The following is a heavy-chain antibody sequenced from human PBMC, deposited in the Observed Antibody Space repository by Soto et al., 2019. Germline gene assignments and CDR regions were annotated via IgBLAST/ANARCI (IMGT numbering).Heavy chain of an antibody. CDR3: AKVGSERYSGQHSDY. J-gene: IGHJ4*02. CDR2: ISSSSGST. D-gene: IGHD5-12*01. V-gene: IGHV3-23*01. CDR1: GFTFSNYA. Sequence: DVQLLESGGGLVQPGGSLRLSCAASGFTFSNYAMNWVRPAPGKRLEWVSTISSSSGSTYYADSVKGRFTISRDNSKNFLYLQMNSLRGDDTAVYYCAKVGSERYSGQHSDYWGQGTLVTISS.